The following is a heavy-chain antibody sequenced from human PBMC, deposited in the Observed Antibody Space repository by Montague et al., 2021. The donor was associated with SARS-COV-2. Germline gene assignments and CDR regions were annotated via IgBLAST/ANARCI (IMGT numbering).Heavy chain of an antibody. CDR3: AKGRIAVHGKAGSLAGYLHS. D-gene: IGHD6-19*01. V-gene: IGHV4-59*12. CDR1: GGSINNYF. Sequence: SETLSLTCSVSGGSINNYFWGWIRQSPGKGLEWVGYMHSTGSTAYNPSLKSRVIISVDTSKTQISLNLSAVTAADTALYYCAKGRIAVHGKAGSLAGYLHSWGRGTLVTVSP. J-gene: IGHJ4*02. CDR2: MHSTGST.